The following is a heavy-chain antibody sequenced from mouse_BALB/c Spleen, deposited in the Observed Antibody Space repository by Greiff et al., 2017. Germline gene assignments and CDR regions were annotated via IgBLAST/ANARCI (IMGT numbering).Heavy chain of an antibody. J-gene: IGHJ3*01. V-gene: IGHV5-9*03. Sequence: EVHLVESGGGLVKPGGSLKLSCAASGFTFSSYTMPWVRQTPEKRLEWVATISSGGGNTDYPDRVKGRFTIARDNANNHLYLQMSSLRSEDTALYSCEREGSLYCGYGYWGQGTLVTVSA. CDR3: EREGSLYCGYGY. CDR2: ISSGGGNT. D-gene: IGHD2-2*01. CDR1: GFTFSSYT.